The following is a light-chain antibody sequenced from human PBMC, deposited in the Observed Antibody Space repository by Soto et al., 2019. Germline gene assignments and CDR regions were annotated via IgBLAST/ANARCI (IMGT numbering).Light chain of an antibody. CDR2: AAS. V-gene: IGKV1-39*01. CDR3: HQSLSSPYS. Sequence: IQVTHSPSSLSASVGDRVTITCRASQDIANFLHWYQHKPGKAPRLLIYAASNLQRGVPSRFSGRGSGTDFTLTINSLEPEDFASYYCHQSLSSPYSFGPGTKVDI. CDR1: QDIANF. J-gene: IGKJ2*03.